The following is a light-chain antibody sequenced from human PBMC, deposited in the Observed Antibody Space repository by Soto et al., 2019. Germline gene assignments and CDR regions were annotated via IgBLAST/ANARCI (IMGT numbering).Light chain of an antibody. V-gene: IGKV1-9*01. J-gene: IGKJ5*01. CDR2: AAS. CDR1: QGISSY. Sequence: DIQLTQSPSFLSASVGYRFTITFRASQGISSYLAWYQQKPGKAPKLLIYAASTLQSGVPLRFSGSGSGTSFTLTISSLQPEDFATYYCQQLLSYPITFGQGTRREIK. CDR3: QQLLSYPIT.